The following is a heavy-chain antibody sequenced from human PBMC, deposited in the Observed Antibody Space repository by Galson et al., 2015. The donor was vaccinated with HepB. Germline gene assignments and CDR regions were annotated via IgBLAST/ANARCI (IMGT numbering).Heavy chain of an antibody. Sequence: SLRLSCAASGFTFSSYWMSWVRQAPGQGLEWVANINQDGSGKYYVDSVKGRFTISRDNAKNSLHLQMNSLRVEDTAVYYCATDPFSVEMPTVAWGQGTLVTVSS. D-gene: IGHD5-24*01. CDR2: INQDGSGK. J-gene: IGHJ5*02. CDR3: ATDPFSVEMPTVA. V-gene: IGHV3-7*01. CDR1: GFTFSSYW.